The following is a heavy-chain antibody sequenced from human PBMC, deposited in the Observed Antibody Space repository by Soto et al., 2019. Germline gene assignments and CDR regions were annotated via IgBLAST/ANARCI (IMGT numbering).Heavy chain of an antibody. J-gene: IGHJ3*02. CDR2: IDYYGST. Sequence: SAPLSPTFTRSGLTITAYYWCWIRQPPGKRLEWIGYIDYYGSTNYNPSLKSRVTISVDTSKKQFSLNLGFVSAADTAIYYCARYFDWPSGFDIWGQGTMVT. V-gene: IGHV4-59*07. D-gene: IGHD3-9*01. CDR1: GLTITAYY. CDR3: ARYFDWPSGFDI.